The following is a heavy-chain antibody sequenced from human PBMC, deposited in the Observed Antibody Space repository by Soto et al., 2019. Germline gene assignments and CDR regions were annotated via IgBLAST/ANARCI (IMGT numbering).Heavy chain of an antibody. CDR1: GFTVSSNY. Sequence: EVQLVESGGGLIQPGGSLRLSCAASGFTVSSNYMSWVRQAPGKGLEWVSVIYSGGSTYYADSVKGRFTISRDNSKNRLYVQRNSLRAEDTAVYYCARGSRGSYPDFDYWGQGTLVTVSS. J-gene: IGHJ4*02. CDR2: IYSGGST. CDR3: ARGSRGSYPDFDY. D-gene: IGHD1-26*01. V-gene: IGHV3-53*01.